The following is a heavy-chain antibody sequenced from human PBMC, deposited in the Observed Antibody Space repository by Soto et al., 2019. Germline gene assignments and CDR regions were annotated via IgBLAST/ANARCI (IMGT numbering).Heavy chain of an antibody. V-gene: IGHV4-39*01. CDR2: IYYSGST. J-gene: IGHJ4*02. D-gene: IGHD3-22*01. CDR1: GGSISSSSYY. CDR3: ARQRGKFYYDSSGYYSDDY. Sequence: QLQLQESGPGLVKPSETLSLTCTVSGGSISSSSYYWGWIRQPPGKGLEWIGSIYYSGSTYYNPSLKSRVTIYVDTSKNQFSLKLSSVTAADTAVYYCARQRGKFYYDSSGYYSDDYWGQGTLVTVSS.